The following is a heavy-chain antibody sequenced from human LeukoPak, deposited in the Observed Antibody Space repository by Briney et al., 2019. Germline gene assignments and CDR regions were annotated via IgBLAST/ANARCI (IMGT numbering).Heavy chain of an antibody. D-gene: IGHD4-17*01. V-gene: IGHV3-30-3*01. Sequence: GGSPRLSCAPSGVIFNNFAFHWVRQAPGKGLGWIAAVSYDGSNKYYADSVRGRLTISRDNSKNTLYLQMNSQRAEDTAVYYCARAGRADGDYHYFDYWGQGTLVTVSS. J-gene: IGHJ4*02. CDR2: VSYDGSNK. CDR3: ARAGRADGDYHYFDY. CDR1: GVIFNNFA.